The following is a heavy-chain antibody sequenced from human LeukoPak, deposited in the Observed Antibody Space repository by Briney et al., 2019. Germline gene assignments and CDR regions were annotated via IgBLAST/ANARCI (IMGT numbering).Heavy chain of an antibody. J-gene: IGHJ4*02. CDR2: IYTSGST. V-gene: IGHV4-4*07. CDR3: ARGKVVAGTPGQNSWDS. CDR1: GGSISSYY. D-gene: IGHD6-19*01. Sequence: KPSETLSLTCTVSGGSISSYYWNWIRQPAGKGLEWIGRIYTSGSTNYNPSLESRVSMSVDTSKNQFSLKLSSVTAADTAVYYCARGKVVAGTPGQNSWDSWGQGTLVTVSS.